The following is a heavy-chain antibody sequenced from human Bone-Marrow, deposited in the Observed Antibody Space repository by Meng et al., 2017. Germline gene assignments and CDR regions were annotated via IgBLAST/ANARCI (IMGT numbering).Heavy chain of an antibody. CDR2: IYYSGST. D-gene: IGHD3-10*01. J-gene: IGHJ4*02. CDR1: GGSISSYY. V-gene: IGHV4-59*01. CDR3: ARAWGGSGSFYRD. Sequence: SETLSLTCTVSGGSISSYYWSWIRQPPGKGLEWIGYIYYSGSTNYNPSLKSRVTISVDTSKNRFSLKLSSVTAADTAVYYCARAWGGSGSFYRDWGQGTLVTVSS.